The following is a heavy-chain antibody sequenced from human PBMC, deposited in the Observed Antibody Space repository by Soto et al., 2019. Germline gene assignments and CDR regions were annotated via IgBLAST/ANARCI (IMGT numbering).Heavy chain of an antibody. CDR3: TGVLEWSSGRRWGFDP. CDR1: GFTFSGSA. Sequence: EVQLVESGGGLVQPGGSLKLSCAASGFTFSGSAMHWVRQASGKGLEWVGRIRSKANSYATAYAASVKGRFTISRDDSKNTAYLQMNSLKTEDTAVYYCTGVLEWSSGRRWGFDPWGQGTLVTVSS. V-gene: IGHV3-73*02. J-gene: IGHJ5*02. CDR2: IRSKANSYAT. D-gene: IGHD3-3*01.